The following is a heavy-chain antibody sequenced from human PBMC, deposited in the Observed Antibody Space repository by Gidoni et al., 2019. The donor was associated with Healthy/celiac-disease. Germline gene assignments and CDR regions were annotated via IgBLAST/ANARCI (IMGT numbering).Heavy chain of an antibody. Sequence: EVQLVESGGGLVQPGGSLRLSCAASGFTFSSYWMSWVRQAPGKGLEWVANIKQDGSEKYYVDSVKGRFTISRDNAKNSLYLQMNSLRAEDTAVYYCARAGGDFWSGSYYYYYGMDVWGQGTTVTVSS. J-gene: IGHJ6*02. CDR1: GFTFSSYW. CDR3: ARAGGDFWSGSYYYYYGMDV. CDR2: IKQDGSEK. D-gene: IGHD3-3*01. V-gene: IGHV3-7*03.